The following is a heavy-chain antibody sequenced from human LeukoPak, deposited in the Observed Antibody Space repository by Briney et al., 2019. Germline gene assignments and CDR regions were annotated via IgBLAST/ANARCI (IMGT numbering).Heavy chain of an antibody. D-gene: IGHD3-10*01. V-gene: IGHV3-66*02. CDR2: MYSEGRT. Sequence: PGGSLRLSCAASGFTVSSNYMNWVRQAPGKGLEWVSIMYSEGRTKYADSVKGRFTISRDNSKNTLNLQMNSLTVEDTAVYYCARDRVFGWYFDLWGRGTLVTDSS. CDR1: GFTVSSNY. CDR3: ARDRVFGWYFDL. J-gene: IGHJ2*01.